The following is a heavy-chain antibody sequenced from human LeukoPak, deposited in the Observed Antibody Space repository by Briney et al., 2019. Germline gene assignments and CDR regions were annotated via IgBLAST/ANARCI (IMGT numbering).Heavy chain of an antibody. CDR2: IYFRGST. V-gene: IGHV4-59*08. CDR1: GDSISSYY. J-gene: IGHJ4*02. Sequence: PSETLPLTCTVSGDSISSYYWSWARQPPGKGLEWIGYIYFRGSTNYNPSLKSRVTISVDTSKNQFSLKLISVTAADTAVYYCARHQYDSSWSPSDYWGQGTLVTVSS. D-gene: IGHD6-13*01. CDR3: ARHQYDSSWSPSDY.